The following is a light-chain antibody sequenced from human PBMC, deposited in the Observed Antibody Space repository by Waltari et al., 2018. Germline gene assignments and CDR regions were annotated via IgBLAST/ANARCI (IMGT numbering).Light chain of an antibody. CDR3: GTWDSSLSVV. Sequence: QSVLTQPPSVSAAPGQKVTISCSGSRSNIGSNYVVWYQQFPGTAPKVLIYDNNKRPSGIPDRFSGSKSGTSATLGITGLQTGDEADYCCGTWDSSLSVVFGGGTKLTVL. CDR2: DNN. J-gene: IGLJ2*01. CDR1: RSNIGSNY. V-gene: IGLV1-51*01.